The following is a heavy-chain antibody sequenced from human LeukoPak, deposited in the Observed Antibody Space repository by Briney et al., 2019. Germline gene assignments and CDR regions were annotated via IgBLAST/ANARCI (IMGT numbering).Heavy chain of an antibody. CDR1: GFTFSSYS. J-gene: IGHJ4*02. D-gene: IGHD6-13*01. CDR3: ARTATDTGEFDY. V-gene: IGHV3-21*01. CDR2: ISSSSSSI. Sequence: PEGSLRLSCAASGFTFSSYSMNWVRQAPGKGLECGSSISSSSSSIYYADSVKGRFTISRDDAKNSLYLQMNSLRAEDTAVYYCARTATDTGEFDYWGQGTLVTVSS.